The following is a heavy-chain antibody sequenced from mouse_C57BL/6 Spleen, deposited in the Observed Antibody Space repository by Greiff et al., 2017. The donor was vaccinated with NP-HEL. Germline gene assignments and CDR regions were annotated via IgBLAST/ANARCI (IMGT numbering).Heavy chain of an antibody. V-gene: IGHV14-2*01. CDR3: ARSWITTVDWYFDV. CDR1: GFNIKDYY. CDR2: IDPEDGET. Sequence: EVNVVESGAELVKPGASVKLSCTASGFNIKDYYMHWVKQRTEQGLEWIGRIDPEDGETKYAPKFQGKATITADTSSNTAYLQLSSLTSEDTAVYYCARSWITTVDWYFDVWGTGTTVTVSS. D-gene: IGHD1-1*01. J-gene: IGHJ1*03.